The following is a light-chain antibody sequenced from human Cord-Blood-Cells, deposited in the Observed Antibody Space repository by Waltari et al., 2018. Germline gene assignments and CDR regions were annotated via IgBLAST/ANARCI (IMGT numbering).Light chain of an antibody. V-gene: IGKV1-39*01. J-gene: IGKJ2*01. CDR1: QSISSY. CDR3: QQSYSTPYT. Sequence: DIQMTQSPSSLSASVGDRDTITCRASQSISSYLNWYQQKPGKAHKLLIYAASRLQSGVPSRFNGSGSGTYFTLTISSLQPEDFATYYCQQSYSTPYTFGQGTKLEIK. CDR2: AAS.